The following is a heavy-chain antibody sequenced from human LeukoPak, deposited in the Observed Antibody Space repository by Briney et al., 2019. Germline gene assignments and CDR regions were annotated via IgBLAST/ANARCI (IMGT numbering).Heavy chain of an antibody. CDR1: GYTFTSYW. Sequence: GESLKISCKGSGYTFTSYWIGWVRQMPGKGLEWMGIIYPGESDTRYSPSFQGQVTISADKSISTAYLQWSSLKASDTAMYYRARRLSTVPAAYFDYWGQGTLVTVSS. D-gene: IGHD2-2*01. J-gene: IGHJ4*02. V-gene: IGHV5-51*01. CDR2: IYPGESDT. CDR3: ARRLSTVPAAYFDY.